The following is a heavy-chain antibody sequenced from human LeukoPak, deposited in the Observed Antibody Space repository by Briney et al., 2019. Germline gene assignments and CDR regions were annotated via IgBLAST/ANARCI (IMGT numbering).Heavy chain of an antibody. J-gene: IGHJ3*02. Sequence: GGSLRLSCAASGFTFSRFWMHWVRQAPGKGLVWVSHINIDGSSTTYADSVKGRFTISRDNAKNTLFLQMNSLGAEDTAVYYCARGDSSGYYLVSHAFDIWGQGTMVTVSS. CDR2: INIDGSST. CDR3: ARGDSSGYYLVSHAFDI. D-gene: IGHD3-22*01. CDR1: GFTFSRFW. V-gene: IGHV3-74*01.